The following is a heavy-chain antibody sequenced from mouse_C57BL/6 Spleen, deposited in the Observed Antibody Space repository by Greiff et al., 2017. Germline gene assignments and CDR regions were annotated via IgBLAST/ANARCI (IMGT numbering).Heavy chain of an antibody. Sequence: EVMLVESGGDLVKPGGSLTLSCAASGFTFRSYGLSWVRPTPDKRLEWVATISSGGSYTSYPDSVKGRFTISRDNAKNTLYLQLCCLKSEDTAMYYCARPGGSSSYYFDYWGQGTTLTVSS. V-gene: IGHV5-6*01. CDR3: ARPGGSSSYYFDY. CDR2: ISSGGSYT. CDR1: GFTFRSYG. D-gene: IGHD1-1*01. J-gene: IGHJ2*01.